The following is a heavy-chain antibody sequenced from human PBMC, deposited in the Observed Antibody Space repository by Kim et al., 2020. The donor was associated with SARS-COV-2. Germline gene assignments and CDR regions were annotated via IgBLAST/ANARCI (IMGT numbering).Heavy chain of an antibody. V-gene: IGHV4-4*02. CDR1: GGSISSSNW. CDR2: IYHSGST. Sequence: SETLSLTCAVSGGSISSSNWWSWVRQPPGKGLEWIGEIYHSGSTNYNPSLKSRVTISVDKSKNQFSLKLSSVTAADTAVYYCARILLWFGSSGFDYWGQGTLVTVSS. CDR3: ARILLWFGSSGFDY. D-gene: IGHD3-10*01. J-gene: IGHJ4*02.